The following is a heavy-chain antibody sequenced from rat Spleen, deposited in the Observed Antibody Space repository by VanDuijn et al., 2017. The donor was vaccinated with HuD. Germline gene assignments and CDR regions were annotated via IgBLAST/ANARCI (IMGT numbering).Heavy chain of an antibody. J-gene: IGHJ2*01. CDR2: ISTGGGST. CDR3: ARLGGTMVAIFFDY. CDR1: GFSFSNYY. V-gene: IGHV5-27*01. D-gene: IGHD1-12*02. Sequence: EVQLVESGGGLVQPGRSLKLSCAASGFSFSNYYMAWVRQDPTKGLEWVAYISTGGGSTYYRDPEKGRFTISRDNAKSTLYLQMDSLRSEDTATYYCARLGGTMVAIFFDYWGQGVMVTVSS.